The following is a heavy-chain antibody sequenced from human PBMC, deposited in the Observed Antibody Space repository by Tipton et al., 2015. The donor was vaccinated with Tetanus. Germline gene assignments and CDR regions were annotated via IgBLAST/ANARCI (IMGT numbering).Heavy chain of an antibody. CDR2: ISHSGSS. J-gene: IGHJ5*02. Sequence: TLSLTCTVSGGSFSLYYWNWVRQSPGKGLEWIGEISHSGSSSYSPSLKSRVTISVDTSKNQFSLRLRSVAAADTAVYYCARDRGDTGTVNWFDPWGQGILVTVSS. CDR3: ARDRGDTGTVNWFDP. V-gene: IGHV4-34*01. D-gene: IGHD1-1*01. CDR1: GGSFSLYY.